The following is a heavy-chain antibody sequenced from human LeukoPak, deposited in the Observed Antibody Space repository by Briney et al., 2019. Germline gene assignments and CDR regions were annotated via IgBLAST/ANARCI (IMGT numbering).Heavy chain of an antibody. D-gene: IGHD3-10*01. CDR3: ARVGFGELYSPFDY. V-gene: IGHV4-59*01. CDR2: IYYSGST. CDR1: GGSISSYY. J-gene: IGHJ4*02. Sequence: SETLSLTCTVSGGSISSYYWSWIRQPPGKGLEGIGYIYYSGSTNYNPSLKSRVTISVDTSKNQFSLKLSSVTAADTAVYYCARVGFGELYSPFDYWGQGTPVTVSS.